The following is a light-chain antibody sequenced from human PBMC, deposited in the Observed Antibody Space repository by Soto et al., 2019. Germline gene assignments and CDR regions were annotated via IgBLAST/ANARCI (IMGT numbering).Light chain of an antibody. CDR2: GAS. V-gene: IGKV3-20*01. Sequence: EIVLTQPPGTLSLSPGERATLSCRASQSFSSSYLAWYQQKPGQAPRLLIYGASSRATGIPDRFSGSGSGTDFTLTISRLEPEDFAVYYCQQYGSSPPRTFGQGTKVDI. CDR3: QQYGSSPPRT. J-gene: IGKJ1*01. CDR1: QSFSSSY.